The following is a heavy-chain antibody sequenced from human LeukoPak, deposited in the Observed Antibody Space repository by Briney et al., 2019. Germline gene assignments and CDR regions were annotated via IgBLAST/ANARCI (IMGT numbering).Heavy chain of an antibody. V-gene: IGHV4-39*01. Sequence: SETLSLTCTVSGGSISSSSYYWGWIRQPPEKGLEWIGSTYYSGNTYYNPSLKSRVTISIDTSKNQFFLNLNSVTAADTAVYYCARHATVTSFTFAYWGQGTLLTVSS. J-gene: IGHJ4*02. CDR3: ARHATVTSFTFAY. CDR2: TYYSGNT. D-gene: IGHD4-17*01. CDR1: GGSISSSSYY.